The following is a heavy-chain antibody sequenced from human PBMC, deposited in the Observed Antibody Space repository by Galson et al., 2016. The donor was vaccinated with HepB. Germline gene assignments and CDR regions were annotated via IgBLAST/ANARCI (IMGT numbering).Heavy chain of an antibody. CDR3: ARGRATSGAAFDI. CDR1: GGTFSSYA. J-gene: IGHJ3*02. Sequence: SVKVSCKASGGTFSSYAISWVRQAPGQGLEWMGGIITVFGTANYAQKFQGRVTITADESTSTAYMELSSLRSEDTAVYYCARGRATSGAAFDIWGQGTMVTVSS. V-gene: IGHV1-69*13. D-gene: IGHD1-26*01. CDR2: IITVFGTA.